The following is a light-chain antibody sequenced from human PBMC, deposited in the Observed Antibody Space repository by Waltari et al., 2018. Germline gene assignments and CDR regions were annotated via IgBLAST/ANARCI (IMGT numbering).Light chain of an antibody. CDR3: QQYYSPPLT. CDR2: WAS. CDR1: QSVLYSSNNKNY. V-gene: IGKV4-1*01. J-gene: IGKJ4*01. Sequence: IVMTQSPDSLAVSLGERATINCQSSQSVLYSSNNKNYLAWYQQKPGQPPKLLIYWASTRESGVPDRFSGSGSGTDFTLTISGLQAEDVAVYYCQQYYSPPLTFGGGTKVEIK.